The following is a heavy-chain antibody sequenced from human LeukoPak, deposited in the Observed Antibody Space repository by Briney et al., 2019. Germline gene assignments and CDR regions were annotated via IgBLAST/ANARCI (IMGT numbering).Heavy chain of an antibody. CDR1: GFTFSSYS. D-gene: IGHD2-15*01. CDR3: ARDRSCTGGSCYMDV. V-gene: IGHV3-23*01. CDR2: ISGSGGST. J-gene: IGHJ6*03. Sequence: GGSLRLSCAASGFTFSSYSMNWVRQAPGKGLEWVSAISGSGGSTYYADSVKGRFTISRDNSKNTLYLQMSSLRVEDTAVYYCARDRSCTGGSCYMDVWGRGTTVTVSS.